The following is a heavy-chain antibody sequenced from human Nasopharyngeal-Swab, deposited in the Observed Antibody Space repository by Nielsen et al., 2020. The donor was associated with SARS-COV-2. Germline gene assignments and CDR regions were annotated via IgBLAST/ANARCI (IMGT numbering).Heavy chain of an antibody. Sequence: SETLSLTCTVSGGSISSGGYYWSWIRQHPGKGLEWIGYIYYSGSTYYNPPLKSRVTISVDTSKNQFSLKLSSVTAADTAVYYCARAQITMIVVVDAFDIWGQGTMVTVSS. V-gene: IGHV4-31*03. J-gene: IGHJ3*02. D-gene: IGHD3-22*01. CDR2: IYYSGST. CDR3: ARAQITMIVVVDAFDI. CDR1: GGSISSGGYY.